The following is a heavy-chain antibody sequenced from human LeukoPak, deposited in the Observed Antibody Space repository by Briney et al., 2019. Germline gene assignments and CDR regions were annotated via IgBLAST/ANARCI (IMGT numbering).Heavy chain of an antibody. CDR2: LDPEDGET. D-gene: IGHD2-21*02. CDR3: TGDGDRQGLDYYYYGMDV. CDR1: GYTLTELS. V-gene: IGHV1-24*01. Sequence: ASVKVSCKVSGYTLTELSIHWVRQAPGKGLEWMGSLDPEDGETIYAQKFQGRVTMTADKSSDTAYMKLTSLRPEDTAVYYCTGDGDRQGLDYYYYGMDVWGQGTTVTVSS. J-gene: IGHJ6*02.